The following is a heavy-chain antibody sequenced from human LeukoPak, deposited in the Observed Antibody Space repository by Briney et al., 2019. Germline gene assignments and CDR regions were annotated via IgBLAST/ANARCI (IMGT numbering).Heavy chain of an antibody. CDR3: ARKATAGYSSGWIDY. D-gene: IGHD6-19*01. V-gene: IGHV4-59*10. CDR1: GGSFSGYY. Sequence: PSETLSLTCAVYGGSFSGYYWSWIRQPAGKGLEWIGRIYTSGSTNYNPSLKSRVTMSVDTSKNQFSLKLSSVAAADTAVYYCARKATAGYSSGWIDYWGQGTLVTVSS. CDR2: IYTSGST. J-gene: IGHJ4*02.